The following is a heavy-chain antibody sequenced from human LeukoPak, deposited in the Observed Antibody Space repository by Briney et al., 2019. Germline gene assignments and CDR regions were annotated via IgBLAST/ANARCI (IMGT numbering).Heavy chain of an antibody. CDR1: GFTFSSYS. V-gene: IGHV3-21*01. CDR2: ISSSSSYI. CDR3: ARVEGYYDSSGYGGYYYGMDV. D-gene: IGHD3-22*01. J-gene: IGHJ6*02. Sequence: GGSLRLSCAASGFTFSSYSMNWVRQAPGKGLEWVLSISSSSSYIYYADSVKGRFTISRDNAKNSLYLQMNSLRAEDTAVYYCARVEGYYDSSGYGGYYYGMDVWGQGTTVTVSS.